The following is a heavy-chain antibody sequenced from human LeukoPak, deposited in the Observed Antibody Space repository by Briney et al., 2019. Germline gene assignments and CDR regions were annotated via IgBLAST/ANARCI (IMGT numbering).Heavy chain of an antibody. V-gene: IGHV3-23*01. CDR1: GFTFSTYA. CDR3: AKDSERWLQLSG. Sequence: GGSLRLSCAASGFTFSTYAMSWVRQAPGKGLEWVSAISGSGGSTYYADSVKGRFTISRDNSKNTLYLQMNSLRAEDTAVYYCAKDSERWLQLSGWGQGTLVTVSS. J-gene: IGHJ4*02. D-gene: IGHD5-24*01. CDR2: ISGSGGST.